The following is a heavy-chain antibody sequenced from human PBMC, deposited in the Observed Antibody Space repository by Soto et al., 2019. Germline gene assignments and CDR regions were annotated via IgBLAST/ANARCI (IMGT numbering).Heavy chain of an antibody. CDR1: GGSFSGYY. J-gene: IGHJ3*02. CDR2: INQSGST. D-gene: IGHD3-22*01. V-gene: IGHV4-34*01. Sequence: SETLSLTCGVYGGSFSGYYWSWIRQPPGKGLEWIGEINQSGSTNYHPSLKSRVTISIDTSKNQFSLKLSSVTAADTAVYFCSRGRYHDSSGYYDAFDIWGQGTMVTVSS. CDR3: SRGRYHDSSGYYDAFDI.